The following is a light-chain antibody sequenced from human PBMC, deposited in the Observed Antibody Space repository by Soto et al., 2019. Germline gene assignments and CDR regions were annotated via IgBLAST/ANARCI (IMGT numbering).Light chain of an antibody. CDR1: SSDVGGYNY. J-gene: IGLJ1*01. CDR3: SSYTSSSTYV. V-gene: IGLV2-14*01. CDR2: DVS. Sequence: QAVVTQPASVSGSPGQSITISCTGTSSDVGGYNYVSWYQQDPGKAPKLMIYDVSNRPSGVSHRFSASKSGNTASLTISGLQADDEADYYCSSYTSSSTYVFGTGTKLTVL.